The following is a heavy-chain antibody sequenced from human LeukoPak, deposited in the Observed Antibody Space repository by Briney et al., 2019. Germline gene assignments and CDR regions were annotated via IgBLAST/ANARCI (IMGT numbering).Heavy chain of an antibody. V-gene: IGHV3-7*01. CDR3: ARGGYMFDP. J-gene: IGHJ5*02. CDR2: IKQDGSEK. CDR1: GFTFTTYW. D-gene: IGHD6-13*01. Sequence: GESLKISCSASGFTFTTYWMTWVRQAPGKGLEWVANIKQDGSEKYYVDSVKGRFTISRDNAKNSLYLQMDSLGAEETAVYYCARGGYMFDPWGQGTLVTVSS.